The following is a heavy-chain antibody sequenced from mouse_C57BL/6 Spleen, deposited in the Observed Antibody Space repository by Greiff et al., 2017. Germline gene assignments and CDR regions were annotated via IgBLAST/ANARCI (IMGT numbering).Heavy chain of an antibody. CDR2: MSSGGDYI. CDR1: GFTFSSYA. D-gene: IGHD2-1*01. J-gene: IGHJ2*01. CDR3: TRGNSYYFDY. V-gene: IGHV5-9-1*02. Sequence: EVQVVESGEGLVKPGGSLKLSCAASGFTFSSYAMSWVRQTPEKRLEWVAYMSSGGDYIYYADTVKGRFTISRDNARNTLYLQMSSLKSEDTAMYYGTRGNSYYFDYWGQGTTLTVSS.